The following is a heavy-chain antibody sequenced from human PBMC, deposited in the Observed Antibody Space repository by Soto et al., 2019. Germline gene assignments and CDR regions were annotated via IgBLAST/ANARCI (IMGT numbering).Heavy chain of an antibody. J-gene: IGHJ5*02. CDR1: GFTFSSYA. D-gene: IGHD3-10*01. Sequence: PGGSLRLSCAASGFTFSSYAMSWVRQAPGKGLEWVSAISGSGGSTYYADSVKGRFTISRDFSKNTLYLQMNSLRAEDTAVYYCARLGPYASGTYSFRHNRLDPWGQGTLVTASS. V-gene: IGHV3-23*01. CDR2: ISGSGGST. CDR3: ARLGPYASGTYSFRHNRLDP.